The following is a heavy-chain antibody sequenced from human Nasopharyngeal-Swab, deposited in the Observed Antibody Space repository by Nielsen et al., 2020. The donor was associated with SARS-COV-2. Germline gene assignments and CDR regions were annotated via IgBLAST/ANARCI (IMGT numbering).Heavy chain of an antibody. J-gene: IGHJ4*02. CDR2: ISTTGTTM. CDR1: GFSFSDYY. D-gene: IGHD3/OR15-3a*01. V-gene: IGHV3-11*01. CDR3: ARGLRGRTDFDY. Sequence: SCAASGFSFSDYYISWIRQAPGKGLEWVSYISTTGTTMYYADSVKGRFIISRDNAKNSLFLQMNSLRAEDTAVYYCARGLRGRTDFDYWGQGTLVTVSS.